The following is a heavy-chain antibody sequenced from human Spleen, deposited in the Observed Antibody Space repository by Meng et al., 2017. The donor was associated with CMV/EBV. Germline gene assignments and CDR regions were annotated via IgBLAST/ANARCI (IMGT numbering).Heavy chain of an antibody. CDR2: IYYSGST. J-gene: IGHJ4*02. D-gene: IGHD2-2*01. CDR3: ATLHLMPATAIGGP. CDR1: GGSISSSSYY. V-gene: IGHV4-39*01. Sequence: GGSISSSSYYWGWIRQPPGKGLEWIVSIYYSGSTYYNPSLKSRVTISVDTSKNQFSLKLSSVTAADTAVYYCATLHLMPATAIGGPWGQGTLVTVSS.